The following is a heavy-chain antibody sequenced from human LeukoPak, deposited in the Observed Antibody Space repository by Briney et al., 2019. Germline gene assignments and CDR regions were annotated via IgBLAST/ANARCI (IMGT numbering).Heavy chain of an antibody. J-gene: IGHJ4*02. V-gene: IGHV3-43*02. CDR2: ISGDGGST. Sequence: GGSLRLSCAAPGFMFHDYAIHWVRQAPGKGLEWVSLISGDGGSTSYADSVKGRFTISRDNSKNSLYLQMNSLRSDDTALYYCARESESSGWYDYWGQGTLVTVSS. CDR1: GFMFHDYA. D-gene: IGHD6-19*01. CDR3: ARESESSGWYDY.